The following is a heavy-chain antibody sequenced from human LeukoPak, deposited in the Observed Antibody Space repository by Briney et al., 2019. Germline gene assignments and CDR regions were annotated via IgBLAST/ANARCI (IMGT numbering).Heavy chain of an antibody. Sequence: GASVTVSCKVSGNSLSELSIQWVRQAPGKGLECMGGFDPEEAKMVYAQNFQGRVTMTEDSSTQTAYMELSGLTSDDTAVYYCTTRSGDFWSGFVNSGQGTLVTVSS. D-gene: IGHD3-3*01. J-gene: IGHJ4*02. CDR3: TTRSGDFWSGFVN. CDR2: FDPEEAKM. V-gene: IGHV1-24*01. CDR1: GNSLSELS.